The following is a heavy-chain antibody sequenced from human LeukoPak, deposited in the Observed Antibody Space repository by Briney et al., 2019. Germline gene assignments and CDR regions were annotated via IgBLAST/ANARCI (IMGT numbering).Heavy chain of an antibody. J-gene: IGHJ4*02. Sequence: PGRSLRLSCAASGFTFSSYAMHWVRQAPGKGLEWVAVISYDGSNKYYADSVKGRFTVSRDNSKNTLYLHMNSLRGEDTAVYYCVKDRREGYNGPDHWGQGTLVTVSS. V-gene: IGHV3-30-3*01. CDR2: ISYDGSNK. CDR1: GFTFSSYA. CDR3: VKDRREGYNGPDH. D-gene: IGHD5-24*01.